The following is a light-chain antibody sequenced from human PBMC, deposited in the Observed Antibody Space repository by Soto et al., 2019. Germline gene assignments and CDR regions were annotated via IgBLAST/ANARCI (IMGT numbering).Light chain of an antibody. Sequence: QSLVDQPASLSGAPGQAIPISSTGTNSDFGDFNYVFWYQQHPGKAPKLLIYDVSNRPSGVSNRFSGSKSGDTASLTISGLQAEDEADYYCPSYTTSITYVFGTGSKVT. CDR3: PSYTTSITYV. CDR2: DVS. V-gene: IGLV2-14*03. J-gene: IGLJ1*01. CDR1: NSDFGDFNY.